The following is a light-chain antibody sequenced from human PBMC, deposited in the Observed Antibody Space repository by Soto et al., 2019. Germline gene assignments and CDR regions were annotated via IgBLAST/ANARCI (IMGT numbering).Light chain of an antibody. V-gene: IGKV1-39*01. Sequence: DIQMTQSPSSLSASVGDRVTITCQASQNINNYLNWYQQKPGKAPKLLIYKASTLKSGVPSRFSGSGSGTGFTLTISSLQPEDSATYYCQQSYSTPQTFGQGTKVDIK. CDR2: KAS. J-gene: IGKJ1*01. CDR3: QQSYSTPQT. CDR1: QNINNY.